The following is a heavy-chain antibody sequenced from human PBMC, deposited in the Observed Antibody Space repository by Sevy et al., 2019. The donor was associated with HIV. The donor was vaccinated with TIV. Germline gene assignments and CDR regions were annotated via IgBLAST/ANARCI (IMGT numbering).Heavy chain of an antibody. CDR3: ARLFSCGGDCYYLDY. CDR1: GFXVSSNF. D-gene: IGHD2-21*02. J-gene: IGHJ4*02. V-gene: IGHV3-30-3*01. Sequence: GGSLRLSCAASGFXVSSNFMSWVRQAPGKGLEWVAVISHDGNYKNYADSVKVRFTISRDDFKNTLYLQMSSLRPEDTAVYFCARLFSCGGDCYYLDYWGQGALVTVSS. CDR2: ISHDGNYK.